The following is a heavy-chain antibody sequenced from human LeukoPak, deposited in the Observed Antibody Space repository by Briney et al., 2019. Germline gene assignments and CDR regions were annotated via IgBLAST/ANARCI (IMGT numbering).Heavy chain of an antibody. CDR2: IYISGST. D-gene: IGHD6-6*01. V-gene: IGHV4-4*07. CDR1: GGSISTDH. CDR3: AREGAARPGFDY. J-gene: IGHJ4*02. Sequence: SETLSLTCTVSGGSISTDHWNWIRQPAGKGLEWIGRIYISGSTNYNPSLKSRVTVSVDTSKNLFSLNLRSVTAADTAVYYCAREGAARPGFDYWGQGTLVTVAS.